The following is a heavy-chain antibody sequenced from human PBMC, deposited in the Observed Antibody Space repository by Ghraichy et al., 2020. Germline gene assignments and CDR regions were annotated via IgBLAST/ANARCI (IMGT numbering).Heavy chain of an antibody. V-gene: IGHV4-39*07. Sequence: SQTLSLTCTVSGGSISSSSYYWGWIRQPPGKGLEWIGSIYYSGSTYYNPSLKSRVTISVDTSKNQFSLKLSSVTAADTAVYYCASNAWGYYDYVWGSYRYGLEAYYFYYWGQGTLVNVSS. CDR3: ASNAWGYYDYVWGSYRYGLEAYYFYY. D-gene: IGHD3-16*02. J-gene: IGHJ4*02. CDR1: GGSISSSSYY. CDR2: IYYSGST.